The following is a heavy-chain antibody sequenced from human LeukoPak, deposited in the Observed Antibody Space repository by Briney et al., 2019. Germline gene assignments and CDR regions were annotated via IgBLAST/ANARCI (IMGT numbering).Heavy chain of an antibody. CDR3: AKDSVVVPAAPYGMDV. D-gene: IGHD2-2*01. J-gene: IGHJ6*02. CDR2: IGSSGAT. Sequence: PGGSLRLSCAASGFTFAVYAMNWVRQAPGKGLEWVSTIGSSGATYYADSVKGRFTISRDIHKNTLYLQMTSLRAEDTAVYYCAKDSVVVPAAPYGMDVWGQGTTVTVSS. V-gene: IGHV3-23*01. CDR1: GFTFAVYA.